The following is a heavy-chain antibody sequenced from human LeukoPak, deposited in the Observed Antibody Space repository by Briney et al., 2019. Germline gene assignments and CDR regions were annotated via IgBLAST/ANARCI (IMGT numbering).Heavy chain of an antibody. V-gene: IGHV4-34*01. D-gene: IGHD3-3*01. CDR3: ASKGTYYDFWSGYYTGMWAFDY. J-gene: IGHJ4*02. Sequence: PSETLSLTCAVYGGSFSGYNWSWIRQPPGKGLEWIGEINHSGSTNYNPSLKSRVTISVDTSKNQFSLKLSSVTAADTAVYYCASKGTYYDFWSGYYTGMWAFDYWGQGTLVTVSS. CDR2: INHSGST. CDR1: GGSFSGYN.